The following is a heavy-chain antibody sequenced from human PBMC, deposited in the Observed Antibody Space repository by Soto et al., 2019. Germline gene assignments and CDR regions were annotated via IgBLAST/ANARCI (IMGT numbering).Heavy chain of an antibody. V-gene: IGHV3-23*01. Sequence: EVQLLESGGGLVQPGGSLRLSCAASGFTFSSYAMSWVRQAPGKGLEWVSAISGSGGSTYYADSVKGRFTISRDNSKNTLYLQMNSLRAEDTAVYYGANPGNSGGWYGYWGREPWSPSPQ. D-gene: IGHD6-19*01. CDR1: GFTFSSYA. CDR3: ANPGNSGGWYGY. CDR2: ISGSGGST. J-gene: IGHJ4*02.